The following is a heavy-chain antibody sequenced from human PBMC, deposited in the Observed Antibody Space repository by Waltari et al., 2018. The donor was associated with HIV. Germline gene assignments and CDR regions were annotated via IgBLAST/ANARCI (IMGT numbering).Heavy chain of an antibody. D-gene: IGHD3-16*01. V-gene: IGHV3-74*01. Sequence: EVQLVESGGGLVQPGGSLRLSCAASGFTFSSYWMHWVRQAPGKGLVWVSRINSEGSSTNYADSVKGRFTISRDNAKNTVYLQMNSLRAEDTALYYCASLYNYVWGSPPPFDYWGQGTLVTVSS. CDR1: GFTFSSYW. CDR3: ASLYNYVWGSPPPFDY. J-gene: IGHJ4*02. CDR2: INSEGSST.